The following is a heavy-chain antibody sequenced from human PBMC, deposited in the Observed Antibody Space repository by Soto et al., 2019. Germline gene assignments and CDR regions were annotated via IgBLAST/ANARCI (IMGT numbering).Heavy chain of an antibody. D-gene: IGHD4-17*01. CDR2: IWYDGSKK. CDR1: GFTFSSYG. CDR3: ARALGVYTVTTFIDY. Sequence: QVQLVESGGGVVQPGRSLRLSCAASGFTFSSYGMHWVRQAPGKGLEWVAVIWYDGSKKYYADSVKGRFTISRENSKNTLYLQMNSLRAEDTAVYYCARALGVYTVTTFIDYWGQGTLVTVSS. J-gene: IGHJ4*02. V-gene: IGHV3-33*01.